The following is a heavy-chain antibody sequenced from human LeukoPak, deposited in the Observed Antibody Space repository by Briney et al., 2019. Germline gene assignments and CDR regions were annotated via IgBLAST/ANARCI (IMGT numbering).Heavy chain of an antibody. CDR2: IIPIFGTA. J-gene: IGHJ4*02. Sequence: SAKVSCKASGGTFSSYAISWVRQAPGQGLEWMGGIIPIFGTANYAQKFQGRVTITADESTSTAYMELSSLRSEDTAVYYCAREGYGDYGDFDYWGQGTLVTVSS. CDR1: GGTFSSYA. CDR3: AREGYGDYGDFDY. D-gene: IGHD4-17*01. V-gene: IGHV1-69*13.